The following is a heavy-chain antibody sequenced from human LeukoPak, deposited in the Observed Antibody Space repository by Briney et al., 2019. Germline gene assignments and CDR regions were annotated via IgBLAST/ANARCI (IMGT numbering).Heavy chain of an antibody. J-gene: IGHJ4*02. CDR1: GFTFSSYD. V-gene: IGHV3-23*01. CDR2: ISGSGGST. Sequence: GGSLRLSCAASGFTFSSYDMSWVRQGPGKGLEWVSAISGSGGSTYFADSLKGRFTISRDNPKNTLYLQMNSLGAEDTAVYFCAKRGVVIRVILVGFHKEAYYFDSWGQGALVTVSS. CDR3: AKRGVVIRVILVGFHKEAYYFDS. D-gene: IGHD3-22*01.